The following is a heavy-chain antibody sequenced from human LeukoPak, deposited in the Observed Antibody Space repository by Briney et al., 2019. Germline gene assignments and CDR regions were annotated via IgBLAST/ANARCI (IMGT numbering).Heavy chain of an antibody. CDR2: IYYSGST. V-gene: IGHV4-59*01. CDR1: GGSISSYY. J-gene: IGHJ4*02. D-gene: IGHD2-21*02. CDR3: ARAPLPYCGGDCYYLDY. Sequence: SETLSLTCTVSGGSISSYYWSWIRQPPGKGLEWIGYIYYSGSTNYNPSLKSRVTISVDTSKNQFSLKLSSVTAADTAVYYCARAPLPYCGGDCYYLDYWGQGTLVTVSS.